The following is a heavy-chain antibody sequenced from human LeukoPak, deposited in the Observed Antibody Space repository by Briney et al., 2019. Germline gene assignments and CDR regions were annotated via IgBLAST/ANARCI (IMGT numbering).Heavy chain of an antibody. Sequence: PGGSLRLSCAASGFTFSSYGMHWVRQAPGKGLEWVAVISYDGSNKYYADSVKGRFTISRDNSKNTLYLQMNSLRAEDTAVYYCAKDGTWDTAMVNQPSNYYYYYMDVWGKGTTVTVSS. CDR3: AKDGTWDTAMVNQPSNYYYYYMDV. CDR2: ISYDGSNK. J-gene: IGHJ6*03. D-gene: IGHD5-18*01. CDR1: GFTFSSYG. V-gene: IGHV3-30*18.